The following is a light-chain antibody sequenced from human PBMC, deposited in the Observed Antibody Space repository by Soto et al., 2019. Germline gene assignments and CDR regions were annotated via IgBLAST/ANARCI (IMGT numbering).Light chain of an antibody. Sequence: QSALTQPASVSGSPGQSITISCTGTSSDIGAHTYVSWFQQHPGKVPKVIIYNVSTRPSGISYRFSGSKSGNTASLTISGLQAEDEADYYCSSYAGGFVVFGGGTKVTVL. CDR1: SSDIGAHTY. CDR2: NVS. V-gene: IGLV2-14*01. CDR3: SSYAGGFVV. J-gene: IGLJ2*01.